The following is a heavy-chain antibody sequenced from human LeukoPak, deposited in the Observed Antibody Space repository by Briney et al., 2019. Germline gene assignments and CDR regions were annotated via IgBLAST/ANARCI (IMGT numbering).Heavy chain of an antibody. CDR1: GGSISSSSYY. D-gene: IGHD6-13*01. V-gene: IGHV4-39*01. CDR2: IYYSGST. J-gene: IGHJ4*02. CDR3: ATSKEYSSSPGDY. Sequence: SETLSLTCTVSGGSISSSSYYWGWIRQPPGKGLEWIGSIYYSGSTYYNPSLKSRVTISVDTSKNQFSLKLSSVTAADTAVYYCATSKEYSSSPGDYWGQGTLSPSPQ.